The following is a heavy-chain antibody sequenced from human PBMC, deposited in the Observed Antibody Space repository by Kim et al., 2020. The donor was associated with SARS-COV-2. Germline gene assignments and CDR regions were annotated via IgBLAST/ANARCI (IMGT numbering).Heavy chain of an antibody. J-gene: IGHJ4*02. D-gene: IGHD1-26*01. V-gene: IGHV3-48*02. Sequence: ADSVKGRFTISRDNAKNSLYLQMNSLRDEDTAVYYCARDLGGATRVCFDYWGQGTLVTVSS. CDR3: ARDLGGATRVCFDY.